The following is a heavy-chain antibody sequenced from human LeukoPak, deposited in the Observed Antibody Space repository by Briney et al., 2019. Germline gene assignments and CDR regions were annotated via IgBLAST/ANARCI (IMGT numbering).Heavy chain of an antibody. J-gene: IGHJ4*02. CDR2: ITTSSSEI. V-gene: IGHV3-48*02. CDR3: VRRVVGAMPSDY. Sequence: PGGSLRLSCEASGFTFSSYNMNWVRQAPGKGLEWISYITTSSSEIYYADSVKGRFTISRDNAKNSLYLQMYSLRDEDTAVYYCVRRVVGAMPSDYWGQGTLVTVSS. CDR1: GFTFSSYN. D-gene: IGHD1-26*01.